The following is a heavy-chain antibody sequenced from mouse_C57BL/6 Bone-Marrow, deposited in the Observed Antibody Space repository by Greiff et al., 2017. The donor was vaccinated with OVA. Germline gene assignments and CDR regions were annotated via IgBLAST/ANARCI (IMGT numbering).Heavy chain of an antibody. D-gene: IGHD2-10*01. CDR3: ALPPVDY. V-gene: IGHV1-47*01. CDR2: FHPYNDDT. CDR1: GYTFTTYP. J-gene: IGHJ2*01. Sequence: QVQLQQSGAELVKPGASVKMSCKASGYTFTTYPIEWMKQTHGKSLEWIGNFHPYNDDTKYNDKFKGKATLTVDQSSSTAYMQRNSLTSEDSSVYYCALPPVDYWGQGTTRTGAS.